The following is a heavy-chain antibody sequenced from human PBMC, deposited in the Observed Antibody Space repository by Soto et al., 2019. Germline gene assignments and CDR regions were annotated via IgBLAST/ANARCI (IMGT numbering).Heavy chain of an antibody. CDR1: GFTFSSYG. V-gene: IGHV3-30*18. CDR3: AKDGGYSGYDAYGMDV. D-gene: IGHD5-12*01. J-gene: IGHJ6*02. CDR2: ISYDGSNK. Sequence: GGSLRLSCAASGFTFSSYGMHWVRQAPGKGLEWVAVISYDGSNKYYADSVKGRFTISRDNSKNTLYLQMNSLRAEDTAVYYCAKDGGYSGYDAYGMDVWGQGTTVTVSS.